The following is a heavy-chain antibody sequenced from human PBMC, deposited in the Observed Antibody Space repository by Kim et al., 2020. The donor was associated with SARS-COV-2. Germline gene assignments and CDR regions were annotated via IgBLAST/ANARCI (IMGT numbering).Heavy chain of an antibody. CDR2: VNHSGGT. Sequence: SETLSLTCAVYGGSFSSYSWTWIRQPPGKGLEWIGEVNHSGGTKYNPALQSRVSISMDTSKNQFSLRLTSVTAADTAVYYCVRGRAGVVPASVLGLGPYYEYYIMDVWGRGATVTVSS. D-gene: IGHD2-15*01. J-gene: IGHJ6*02. CDR3: VRGRAGVVPASVLGLGPYYEYYIMDV. V-gene: IGHV4-34*01. CDR1: GGSFSSYS.